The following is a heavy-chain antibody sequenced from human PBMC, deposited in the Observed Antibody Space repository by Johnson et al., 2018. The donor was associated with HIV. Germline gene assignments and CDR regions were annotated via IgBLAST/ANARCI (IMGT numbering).Heavy chain of an antibody. CDR1: GFTFSTYG. CDR3: AREGGDCSSTSCYQDAFDI. Sequence: QVQLVESGGDVVQPGRSLRLSCAASGFTFSTYGMHWVRQAPGKGLEWVSVIYSGGSTYYADSVKGRFTISRDNSKNTLYLQMNSLRAEDTAVYYCAREGGDCSSTSCYQDAFDIWGQGTMVTVSS. D-gene: IGHD2-2*01. J-gene: IGHJ3*02. V-gene: IGHV3-NL1*01. CDR2: IYSGGST.